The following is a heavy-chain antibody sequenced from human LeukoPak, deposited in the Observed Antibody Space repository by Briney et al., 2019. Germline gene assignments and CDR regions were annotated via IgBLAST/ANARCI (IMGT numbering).Heavy chain of an antibody. D-gene: IGHD3-10*01. CDR1: GFTFDDYA. J-gene: IGHJ4*02. CDR2: ISWNSGSI. CDR3: AKDGRWFGELGYFDY. V-gene: IGHV3-9*01. Sequence: GGSLRLSCAASGFTFDDYALHWVRQAPWKGLEWVSGISWNSGSIGYADSVKGRFTISRDNAKNSLYLQMNSLRAEDTALYYCAKDGRWFGELGYFDYWGQGTLVTVSS.